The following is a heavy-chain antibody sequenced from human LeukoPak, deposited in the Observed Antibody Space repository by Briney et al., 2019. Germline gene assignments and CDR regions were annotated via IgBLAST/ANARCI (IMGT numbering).Heavy chain of an antibody. Sequence: PSETLSLTCAVSGGSISSGGYSWRWIRQPPGKGLEWIGYIYHSGSTYYNPSLKSRVTISVDRSKNQFSLKLSSVTAADTAVYYCARGKRLPFGGSGSFDYWGQGTLVTVSS. D-gene: IGHD3-10*01. CDR2: IYHSGST. J-gene: IGHJ4*02. CDR3: ARGKRLPFGGSGSFDY. CDR1: GGSISSGGYS. V-gene: IGHV4-30-2*01.